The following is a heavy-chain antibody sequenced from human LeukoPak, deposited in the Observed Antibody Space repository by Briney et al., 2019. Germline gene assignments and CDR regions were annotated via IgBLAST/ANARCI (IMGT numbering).Heavy chain of an antibody. D-gene: IGHD6-19*01. CDR3: ARESGGWYGVDY. Sequence: SETLSLTCTVSGGSISSGSYYWSWIRQPAGKGLEWIGRIYTSGSTNYNPSLKSRVTISIDTSKNQFSLKLNSVTAADAAVYYCARESGGWYGVDYWAQGTLVTVSS. CDR1: GGSISSGSYY. J-gene: IGHJ4*02. V-gene: IGHV4-61*02. CDR2: IYTSGST.